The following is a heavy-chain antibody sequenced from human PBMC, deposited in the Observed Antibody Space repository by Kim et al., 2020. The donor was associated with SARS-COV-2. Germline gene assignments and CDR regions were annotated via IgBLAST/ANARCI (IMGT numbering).Heavy chain of an antibody. CDR2: ISGGGSYI. Sequence: GGSLRLSCAASGFTFSDYIMNWVRQAPGKGLEWVSSISGGGSYISYADSVRGRFTISRDNTKNSLYLQMNSLRADDTAVYYCARGVASDSLIILPDYWGQGTQVTVSS. D-gene: IGHD3-22*01. CDR1: GFTFSDYI. CDR3: ARGVASDSLIILPDY. J-gene: IGHJ4*02. V-gene: IGHV3-21*01.